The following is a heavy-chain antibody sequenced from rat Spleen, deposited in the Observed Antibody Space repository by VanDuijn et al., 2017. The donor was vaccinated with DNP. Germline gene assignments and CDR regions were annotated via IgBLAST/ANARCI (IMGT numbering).Heavy chain of an antibody. Sequence: EVQLVESGGGVVRPGRSLQVSCAASGFTFSDYDMAWVRQAPTKGLEWVAIISHTDSRSYYPDSVKGRFTISRDNAKSSLYLQMNSLKSEDTATYYCARESQYRFDYWGQGVMVTVSS. CDR2: ISHTDSRS. D-gene: IGHD1-1*01. CDR3: ARESQYRFDY. J-gene: IGHJ2*01. CDR1: GFTFSDYD. V-gene: IGHV5-7*01.